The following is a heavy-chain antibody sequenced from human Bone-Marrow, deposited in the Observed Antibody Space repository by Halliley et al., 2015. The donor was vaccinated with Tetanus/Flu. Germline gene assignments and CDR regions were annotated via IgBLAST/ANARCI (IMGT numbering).Heavy chain of an antibody. CDR1: GASINIYY. V-gene: IGHV4-59*01. J-gene: IGHJ6*02. D-gene: IGHD2-2*01. CDR2: IDYSGST. Sequence: TLSLTCTVSGASINIYYWSWIRQPPGKGLEWIGYIDYSGSTKYNPSLKSRVTISVDRSKKQFSLKLSSVTAADTAVYYCARGTYCGSPTCNYNGFDVWGQGTTVPVSS. CDR3: ARGTYCGSPTCNYNGFDV.